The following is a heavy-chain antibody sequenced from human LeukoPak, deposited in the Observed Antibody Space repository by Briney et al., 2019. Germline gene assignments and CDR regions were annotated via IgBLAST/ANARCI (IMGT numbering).Heavy chain of an antibody. CDR2: IYYSGST. CDR3: ARVYPDGYTDYDAFDI. V-gene: IGHV4-59*01. CDR1: GGSISSYY. Sequence: SETLSLTCIVSGGSISSYYWSWIRQPPGKGQEWIGYIYYSGSTNYNPSLKSRVTISVDTSKNQFSLKLSSVTAADTAVYYCARVYPDGYTDYDAFDIWGQGTMVTVSS. D-gene: IGHD5-24*01. J-gene: IGHJ3*02.